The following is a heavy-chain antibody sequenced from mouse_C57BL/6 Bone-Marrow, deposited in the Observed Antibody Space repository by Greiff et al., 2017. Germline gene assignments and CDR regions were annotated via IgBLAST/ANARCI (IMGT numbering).Heavy chain of an antibody. Sequence: EVQRVESGGGLVKPGGSLKLSCAASGFTFSSYTMSWVRQTPEKRLQWVAAISGSGGNTYYPARVKGRFTISRDNDKNIRDLQMSSLRSEDTALYYCARQVTTVLATKYFDVWGTGTTVTVAS. J-gene: IGHJ1*03. V-gene: IGHV5-9*01. CDR2: ISGSGGNT. D-gene: IGHD1-1*01. CDR3: ARQVTTVLATKYFDV. CDR1: GFTFSSYT.